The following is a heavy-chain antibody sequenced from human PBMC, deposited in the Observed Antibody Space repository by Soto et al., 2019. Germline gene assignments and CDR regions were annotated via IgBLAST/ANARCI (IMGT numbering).Heavy chain of an antibody. J-gene: IGHJ5*02. V-gene: IGHV4-59*02. CDR1: RVSVTSHP. D-gene: IGHD1-26*01. Sequence: TSDTLSLTCFVSRVSVTSHPSGWIGQFLGQGLEWIAYTSDTGNTNYHPSLQSRVPISLDTSKNQLSLKLTSMTAADTAVYYCARDRHAGFTHYFYPWGQGILVTVS. CDR3: ARDRHAGFTHYFYP. CDR2: TSDTGNT.